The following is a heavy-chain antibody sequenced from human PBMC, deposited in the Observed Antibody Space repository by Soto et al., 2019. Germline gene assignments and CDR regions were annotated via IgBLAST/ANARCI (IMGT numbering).Heavy chain of an antibody. J-gene: IGHJ6*02. V-gene: IGHV1-8*01. CDR3: APGHPFTYAGFDV. CDR1: GYTFSNFD. D-gene: IGHD4-17*01. CDR2: INAKSGGT. Sequence: ASVKVSCKASGYTFSNFDINWLRQASGQGPEWMGWINAKSGGTVFPQRFQGKVNMTWDTSLSTAYMEVGSLTSDDTAIYYCAPGHPFTYAGFDVWGQGTTVTSP.